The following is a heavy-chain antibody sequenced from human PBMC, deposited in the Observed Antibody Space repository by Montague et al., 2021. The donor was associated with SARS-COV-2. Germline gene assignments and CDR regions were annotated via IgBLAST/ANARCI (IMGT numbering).Heavy chain of an antibody. D-gene: IGHD1-26*01. CDR2: SYFGGTN. CDR1: GGSISGTSYY. CDR3: ARAAWYSGSVVES. Sequence: SETLSLTCTVSGGSISGTSYYWDWNRQSPGKGLDWIGSSYFGGTNHYNPSLKSRASMFVDTSKHQFSLKLASVTASDTAMYYCARAAWYSGSVVESWGQGTLVTVSS. J-gene: IGHJ4*02. V-gene: IGHV4-39*01.